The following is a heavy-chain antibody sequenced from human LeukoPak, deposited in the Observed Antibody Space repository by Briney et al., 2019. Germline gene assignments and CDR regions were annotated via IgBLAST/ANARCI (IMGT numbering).Heavy chain of an antibody. J-gene: IGHJ4*02. CDR1: GYSFTTYW. Sequence: GESLKISCKGSGYSFTTYWIGWVRQMPGEGLEWMGIIYPGDSDTRYSPSFQGQVTISADKSISTAYLQWSSLKASDTAMYYCARSEMATITYFDYWGQGTLVTVSS. V-gene: IGHV5-51*01. CDR2: IYPGDSDT. D-gene: IGHD5-24*01. CDR3: ARSEMATITYFDY.